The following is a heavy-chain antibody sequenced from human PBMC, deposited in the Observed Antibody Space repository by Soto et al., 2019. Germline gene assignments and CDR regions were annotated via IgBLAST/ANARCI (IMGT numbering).Heavy chain of an antibody. CDR1: GFSLSTSGVG. J-gene: IGHJ5*02. V-gene: IGHV2-5*02. D-gene: IGHD2-8*02. Sequence: QITLKESGPTLVKPTQTLTLTCTFSGFSLSTSGVGVGWIRQPPGKALEWLALIYWDDDKRYSPSLKSRLTYTKYTSNNQVVLTMTNMDAVDTATYYGAHRSQVSSGNWFDHWRQGSLVAFSS. CDR2: IYWDDDK. CDR3: AHRSQVSSGNWFDH.